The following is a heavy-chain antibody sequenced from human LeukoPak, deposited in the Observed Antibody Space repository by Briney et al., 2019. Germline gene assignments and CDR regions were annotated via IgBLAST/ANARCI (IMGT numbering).Heavy chain of an antibody. D-gene: IGHD5-24*01. V-gene: IGHV4-59*08. CDR2: IYYSGST. CDR3: ARHVGVDGYNYGTFDY. J-gene: IGHJ4*02. CDR1: GGSISSYY. Sequence: PSETLSLTCTVSGGSISSYYWSWIRQPPGKGLEWIGYIYYSGSTNYNPSLKSRVTISVDTSKNQFSLKLSSVTAADTAVYYCARHVGVDGYNYGTFDYWGQGTLVTVSS.